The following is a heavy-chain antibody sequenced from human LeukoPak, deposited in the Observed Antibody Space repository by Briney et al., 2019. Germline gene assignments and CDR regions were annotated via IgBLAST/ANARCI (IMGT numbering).Heavy chain of an antibody. CDR2: IYSGGYT. CDR3: VRQRYYYDSSGPYFDH. CDR1: GFSVSSNY. V-gene: IGHV3-53*01. J-gene: IGHJ4*02. D-gene: IGHD3-22*01. Sequence: GGSLRLSCAASGFSVSSNYMSWVRQAPGKGLEWVSLIYSGGYTYYADSVKGRFTISRDTSKNMLFLQMNSLSAEDTAVYYSVRQRYYYDSSGPYFDHWGQGTLVTVSS.